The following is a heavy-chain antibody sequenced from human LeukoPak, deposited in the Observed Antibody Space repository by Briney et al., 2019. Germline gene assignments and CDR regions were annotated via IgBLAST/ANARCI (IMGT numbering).Heavy chain of an antibody. V-gene: IGHV3-15*01. CDR1: GFTFSNAW. CDR3: ARSRYSDGWGLFDY. Sequence: GGSLRLSCAASGFTFSNAWMSWVRQAPGKGLEWVGRIKSKTDGGTTDYAAPVKGRFTISRDDSKNTLYLQMNSLKTEDTAVYYCARSRYSDGWGLFDYWGQGALVSVSS. CDR2: IKSKTDGGTT. J-gene: IGHJ4*02. D-gene: IGHD1-26*01.